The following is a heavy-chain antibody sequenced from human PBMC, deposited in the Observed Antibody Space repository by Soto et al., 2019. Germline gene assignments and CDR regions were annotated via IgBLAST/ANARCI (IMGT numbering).Heavy chain of an antibody. V-gene: IGHV3-30-3*01. CDR2: ISYDGSNK. J-gene: IGHJ1*01. CDR3: ARDDSHYDSRSYFQH. Sequence: QVQLVESGGGVVQPGRSLRLSCAASGFTFSSYAMHWVRQAPGKGLEWVAVISYDGSNKYYADSVKGRFTISRDNSKNTLYLQMNSLRAEDTAVYYCARDDSHYDSRSYFQHWGQGTLVTVSS. D-gene: IGHD3-22*01. CDR1: GFTFSSYA.